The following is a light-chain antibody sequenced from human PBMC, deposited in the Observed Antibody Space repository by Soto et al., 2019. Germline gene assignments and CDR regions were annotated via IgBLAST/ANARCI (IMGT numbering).Light chain of an antibody. CDR3: QEGSNWPVFT. CDR1: QSVTTS. V-gene: IGKV3-11*01. Sequence: EIVLTQSPATLSLSPGERATLSCRATQSVTTSLGWYQQRPGQAPRLLIYDASNRATGIPARFSGSGSGTDFTLTISSLEPEDFAVYYCQEGSNWPVFTFGPGTKLEIK. CDR2: DAS. J-gene: IGKJ2*01.